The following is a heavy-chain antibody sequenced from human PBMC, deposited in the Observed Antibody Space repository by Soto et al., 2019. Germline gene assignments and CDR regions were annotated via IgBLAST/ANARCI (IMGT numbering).Heavy chain of an antibody. Sequence: SETLSLTCAVYGGSFIGYYWIFIRHPPFKWLEWIVEINHSGSTNYNPSLKSRVTISVDTSKNQFSLKLSSVTAADTAVYYCARGPYYYGSGSYYWRPDYYYYYGMDVWGQGTTVTVSS. CDR1: GGSFIGYY. V-gene: IGHV4-34*01. CDR2: INHSGST. D-gene: IGHD3-10*01. J-gene: IGHJ6*02. CDR3: ARGPYYYGSGSYYWRPDYYYYYGMDV.